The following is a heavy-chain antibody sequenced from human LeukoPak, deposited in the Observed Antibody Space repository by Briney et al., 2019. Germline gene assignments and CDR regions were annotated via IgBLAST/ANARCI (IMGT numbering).Heavy chain of an antibody. J-gene: IGHJ4*02. V-gene: IGHV3-23*01. Sequence: GGSLRLSCAASGFTFSSYAMSWVRQAPGKGLEWVSGISGSGGSTYYADSVKGRFTNSRDNSKNTLYLQMNSLRAEDTAVYYCAKGHIVVVTEMPFDYWGQGTLVTVSS. CDR3: AKGHIVVVTEMPFDY. D-gene: IGHD2-21*02. CDR2: ISGSGGST. CDR1: GFTFSSYA.